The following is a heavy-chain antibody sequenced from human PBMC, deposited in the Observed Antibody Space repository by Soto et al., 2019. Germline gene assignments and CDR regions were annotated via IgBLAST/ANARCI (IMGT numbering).Heavy chain of an antibody. Sequence: QVQLVQSGGEVKKPGASVRVSCKASGYSFSNFGISWVRQAPGQGLEWIGWISAFNSNTRFAQTFQGRVTMTTDISTSTAYMELTSLRSDDTAVYYCARDRTLVSTTRAVDFWGQGTLITVSS. CDR1: GYSFSNFG. CDR3: ARDRTLVSTTRAVDF. CDR2: ISAFNSNT. J-gene: IGHJ4*02. V-gene: IGHV1-18*01. D-gene: IGHD1-26*01.